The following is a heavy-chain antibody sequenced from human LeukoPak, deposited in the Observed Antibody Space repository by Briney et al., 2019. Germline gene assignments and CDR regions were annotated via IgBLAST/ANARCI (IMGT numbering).Heavy chain of an antibody. Sequence: GGSLRLSCAASGFTVSSNYMSWVRQAPGKGLEWVSVIYSGGSTYYADSVKGRFTISRDNSKNTLYLQMNSLRAEDTAVYYCARDVYCSRGSCQQNWGQGTLVTVSS. CDR2: IYSGGST. J-gene: IGHJ4*02. CDR3: ARDVYCSRGSCQQN. CDR1: GFTVSSNY. D-gene: IGHD2-15*01. V-gene: IGHV3-66*01.